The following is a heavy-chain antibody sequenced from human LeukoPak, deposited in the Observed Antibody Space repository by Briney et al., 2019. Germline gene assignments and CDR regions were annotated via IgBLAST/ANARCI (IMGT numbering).Heavy chain of an antibody. J-gene: IGHJ4*02. Sequence: GGSLRLSCSASGFSFVEYVMSWVRQAPGKGLEWVAGMTGTSGGTYYADSVKGRFTISRDNSDSTLYLDINNLRAEDTAVYYCAKDQTVGGTWGEVIFHYWGQGTLVTVSP. CDR3: AKDQTVGGTWGEVIFHY. CDR1: GFSFVEYV. D-gene: IGHD6-19*01. V-gene: IGHV3-23*01. CDR2: MTGTSGGT.